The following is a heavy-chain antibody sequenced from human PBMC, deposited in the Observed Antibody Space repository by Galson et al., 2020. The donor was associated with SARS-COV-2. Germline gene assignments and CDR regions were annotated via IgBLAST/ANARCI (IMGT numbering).Heavy chain of an antibody. CDR3: ARAPGTFDL. CDR1: GFTFSDYY. Sequence: GESLKISCAASGFTFSDYYMSWIRQAPGKGLEWISYISTRGTIYYADSVKGRFTISRDNAKDSLYLQMNSLRAEDTALYYCARAPGTFDLWGQGTMVTVSS. CDR2: ISTRGTI. V-gene: IGHV3-11*04. J-gene: IGHJ3*01.